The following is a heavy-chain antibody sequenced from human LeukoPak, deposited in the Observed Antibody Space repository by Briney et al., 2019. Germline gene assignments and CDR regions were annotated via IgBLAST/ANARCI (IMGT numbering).Heavy chain of an antibody. D-gene: IGHD1-26*01. V-gene: IGHV4-34*01. J-gene: IGHJ4*02. CDR1: GGSFSGYY. Sequence: SETLSLTCAVYGGSFSGYYWSWIRQPPGKGLEWIGEINHSGSTNYNPSLKSRVTISVDTSKNQFSLKLSSVTAADTATYYCARGYSGSYYGTGYFDYWGQGTLVTVSS. CDR3: ARGYSGSYYGTGYFDY. CDR2: INHSGST.